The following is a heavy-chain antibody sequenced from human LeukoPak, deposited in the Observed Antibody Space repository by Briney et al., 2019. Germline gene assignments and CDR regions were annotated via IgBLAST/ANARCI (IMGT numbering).Heavy chain of an antibody. J-gene: IGHJ4*02. CDR3: AKGVGATNIDY. V-gene: IGHV3-48*04. CDR2: ISSSGSTI. D-gene: IGHD1-26*01. CDR1: GFTFSSYG. Sequence: PGGSLRLSCAASGFTFSSYGMHWVRQAPGKGLEWVSYISSSGSTIYHADSVKGRFTISRDNSKNSLYLQMNSLRTEDTALYYCAKGVGATNIDYWGQGTLVTVSS.